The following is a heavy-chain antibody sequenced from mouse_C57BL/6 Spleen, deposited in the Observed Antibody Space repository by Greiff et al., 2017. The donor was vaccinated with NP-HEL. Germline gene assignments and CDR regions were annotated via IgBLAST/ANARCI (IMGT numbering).Heavy chain of an antibody. CDR3: ARPYGNPHYFDY. Sequence: EVQGVESGGDLVKPGGSLKLSCAASGFTFSSYGMSWVRQTPDKRLEWVATISSGGSYTYYPDSVKGRFTISRDNAKNTLYLQMSSLKSEDTAMYYCARPYGNPHYFDYWGQGTTLTVSS. CDR2: ISSGGSYT. V-gene: IGHV5-6*01. CDR1: GFTFSSYG. D-gene: IGHD2-1*01. J-gene: IGHJ2*01.